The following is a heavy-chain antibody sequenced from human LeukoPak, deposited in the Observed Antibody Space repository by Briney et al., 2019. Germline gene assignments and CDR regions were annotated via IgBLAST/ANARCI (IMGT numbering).Heavy chain of an antibody. CDR2: ISAYNGNT. V-gene: IGHV1-18*01. CDR1: GYTFTTYG. J-gene: IGHJ5*02. D-gene: IGHD6-6*01. Sequence: ASVKVSCKASGYTFTTYGISWVRQAPGQRLEWMGWISAYNGNTNYAQQFQGRVTMTTDTFMSTAYMELRSLRSDDTAVYYCARDLIAVRPGWFDPWGQGSLVTVSS. CDR3: ARDLIAVRPGWFDP.